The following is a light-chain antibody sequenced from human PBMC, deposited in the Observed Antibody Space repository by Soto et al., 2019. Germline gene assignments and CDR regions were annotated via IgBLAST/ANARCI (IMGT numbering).Light chain of an antibody. Sequence: ASGTGFPRGGRRIIYTRNNRDVGGYNYVSWYQQHPGKAPKLMIYDVSNRPSGVSNRFSGSKSGNTASLTISGLQAEDEADYYCSSYTSSGTYVFGTGTKVTVL. V-gene: IGLV2-14*01. CDR3: SSYTSSGTYV. J-gene: IGLJ1*01. CDR1: NRDVGGYNY. CDR2: DVS.